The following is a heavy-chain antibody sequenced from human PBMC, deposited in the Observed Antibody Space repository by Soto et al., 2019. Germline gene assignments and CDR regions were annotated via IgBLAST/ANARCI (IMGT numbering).Heavy chain of an antibody. CDR2: ISGSTSGT. CDR3: AKASAAFRPYYFDY. V-gene: IGHV3-23*01. Sequence: GGSLRLSCAASGFAFSSYAMSWVRQAPGKGLEWVSSISGSTSGTYYADAVKGRFTISRDNSNNTLYLQMNSLSAEDTAIYYCAKASAAFRPYYFDYWGQGALVTVSS. D-gene: IGHD2-21*01. J-gene: IGHJ4*02. CDR1: GFAFSSYA.